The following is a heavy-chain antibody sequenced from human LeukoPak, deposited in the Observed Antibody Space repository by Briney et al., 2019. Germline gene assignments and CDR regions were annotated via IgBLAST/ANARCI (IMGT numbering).Heavy chain of an antibody. Sequence: HSETLSLTCTVSGGSISSYYWSWIRQPPGKGLEWIGYIYYSGSTNYNPSLKSRVTISVDTSKNQFSLKLSSVTAADTAVYYCAREGGYSGYFDYWGQGTLVTVSS. CDR1: GGSISSYY. D-gene: IGHD5-12*01. CDR3: AREGGYSGYFDY. V-gene: IGHV4-59*01. CDR2: IYYSGST. J-gene: IGHJ4*02.